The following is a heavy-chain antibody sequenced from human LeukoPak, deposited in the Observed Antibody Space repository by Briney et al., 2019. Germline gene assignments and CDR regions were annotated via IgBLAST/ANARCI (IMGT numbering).Heavy chain of an antibody. V-gene: IGHV3-7*01. CDR2: IKQGGSEK. CDR3: PREVVVPYYYYMDV. CDR1: GFTFSSYW. Sequence: GGSLRLSCAASGFTFSSYWMSWVRQAPGKGLEWVANIKQGGSEKYYVDSVKGRFPISRDNAKNSLYLEMNSLRAEDTAVYYCPREVVVPYYYYMDVWGEGATVTVSS. J-gene: IGHJ6*03. D-gene: IGHD2-2*01.